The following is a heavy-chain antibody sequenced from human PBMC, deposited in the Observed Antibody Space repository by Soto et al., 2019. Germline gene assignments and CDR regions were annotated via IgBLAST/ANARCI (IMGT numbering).Heavy chain of an antibody. Sequence: QVHLVESGGGLVKPGGSLRLSCAASGITFSDGYMHWIRQAPGKGLEWVSYMSSSGNNIHYAGSVRGRFTVSRDNAKNSLYLQMNSLRAEDTAIYYCARVRFGQGGYAMDVWGQGTTVTVSS. V-gene: IGHV3-11*01. D-gene: IGHD3-10*01. CDR3: ARVRFGQGGYAMDV. CDR2: MSSSGNNI. CDR1: GITFSDGY. J-gene: IGHJ6*02.